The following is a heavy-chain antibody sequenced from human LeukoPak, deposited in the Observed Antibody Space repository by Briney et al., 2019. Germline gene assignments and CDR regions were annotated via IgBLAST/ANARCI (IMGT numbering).Heavy chain of an antibody. J-gene: IGHJ5*02. CDR2: INPNSGGT. V-gene: IGHV1-2*02. CDR3: ARAKILTGYYIAAADT. D-gene: IGHD3-9*01. Sequence: GASVKVSCKASGYTFTGYYMHCVRQAPGQGLEWMGWINPNSGGTNYAQKFQGRVTMTRDTSISTAYMELSRLRSDDTAVYYCARAKILTGYYIAAADTWGQGTLVTVSS. CDR1: GYTFTGYY.